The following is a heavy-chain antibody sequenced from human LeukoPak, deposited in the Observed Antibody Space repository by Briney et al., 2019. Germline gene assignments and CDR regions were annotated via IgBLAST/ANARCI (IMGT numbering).Heavy chain of an antibody. J-gene: IGHJ6*02. D-gene: IGHD5-12*01. CDR2: ISCDGSNK. V-gene: IGHV3-30-3*01. Sequence: GGSLRLSCAASGFTFSSYAMHWVRQAPGKGLEWVAVISCDGSNKYYADSVKGRFTISRDNSKNTLYLQMNSLRAEDTAVYYCARGPPGYDPRDYYYYGMDVWGQGTTVTVSS. CDR1: GFTFSSYA. CDR3: ARGPPGYDPRDYYYYGMDV.